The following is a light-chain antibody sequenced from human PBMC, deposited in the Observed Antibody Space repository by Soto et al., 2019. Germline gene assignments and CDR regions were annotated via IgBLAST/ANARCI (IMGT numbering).Light chain of an antibody. Sequence: DIQMTQSPASLSASVGHRVTISCRASQNINNFLHCYQQKPGKAPSLLIYTASTLQTGVPSRFSGSGSGTDFTLTINSLQPEDFATYFCQQTFSFPLTFGPGTKVDI. CDR3: QQTFSFPLT. CDR2: TAS. V-gene: IGKV1-39*01. J-gene: IGKJ3*01. CDR1: QNINNF.